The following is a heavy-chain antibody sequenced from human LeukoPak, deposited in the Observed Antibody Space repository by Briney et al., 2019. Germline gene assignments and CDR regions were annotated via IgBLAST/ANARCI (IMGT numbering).Heavy chain of an antibody. D-gene: IGHD6-19*01. J-gene: IGHJ4*02. V-gene: IGHV3-30*18. CDR2: ISYDGSNK. CDR1: GFTFSSYG. Sequence: GGSLRLSCAASGFTFSSYGMHWVRQAPGKGLEWVAVISYDGSNKYYADSVKGRFTISRDNSKNTLYLQMNSLRAEDTAVYYCAKGEFRAVAGQLDYWGQGTLVTVSS. CDR3: AKGEFRAVAGQLDY.